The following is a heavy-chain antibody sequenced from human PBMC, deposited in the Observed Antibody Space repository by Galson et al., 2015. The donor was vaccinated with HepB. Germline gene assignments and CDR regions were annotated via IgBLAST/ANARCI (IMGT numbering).Heavy chain of an antibody. V-gene: IGHV3-9*01. CDR3: AKDIFNIPHAFDI. J-gene: IGHJ3*02. CDR1: GFTFDDYA. Sequence: SLRLSCAASGFTFDDYAMHWVRQAPGKGLEWVSGISWNSGYIGYVDSVKGRFTISRDNAKNSVYLQMNSLRTEDTALYYCAKDIFNIPHAFDIWGQGTTVIVSS. CDR2: ISWNSGYI. D-gene: IGHD3-3*01.